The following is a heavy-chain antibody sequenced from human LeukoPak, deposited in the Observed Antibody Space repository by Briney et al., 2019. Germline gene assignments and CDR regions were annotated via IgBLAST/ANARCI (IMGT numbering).Heavy chain of an antibody. CDR2: ISGSGGST. CDR1: GFTFRRYG. V-gene: IGHV3-23*01. CDR3: ARAKGYMDV. Sequence: PGGSLRLSCAASGFTFRRYGMIWVRQAPGKGLEWASVISGSGGSTYYGDSVKGRFTISRDNSKNTLYLQMNSLRAEDTAVYYCARAKGYMDVWGKGTTVTISS. J-gene: IGHJ6*03.